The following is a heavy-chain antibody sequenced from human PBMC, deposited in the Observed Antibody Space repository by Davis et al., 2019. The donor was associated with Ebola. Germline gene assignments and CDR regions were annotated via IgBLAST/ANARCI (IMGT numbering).Heavy chain of an antibody. CDR3: ARDTILGVGIDA. Sequence: WVRQPPGKGLEWIGYVYHTGETSYNPSLESRLTISADTSKNQFFLNLRSVTAADTAVYFCARDTILGVGIDAWGQGSLVTVSS. J-gene: IGHJ4*02. CDR2: VYHTGET. V-gene: IGHV4-34*09. D-gene: IGHD2-21*01.